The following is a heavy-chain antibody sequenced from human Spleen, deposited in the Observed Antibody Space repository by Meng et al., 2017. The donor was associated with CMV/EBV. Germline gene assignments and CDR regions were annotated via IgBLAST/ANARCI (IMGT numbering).Heavy chain of an antibody. D-gene: IGHD3-22*01. CDR3: ARWSSYYYDSSGYYPLGSVSHYYYGMDV. Sequence: ASVKVSCKAFGYTFTGYYMHWVRQAPGQGLEWMGWINPNSGGTKYAQKFQGRVTMTRDTSISTAYMELSSLRSEDTAMYYCARWSSYYYDSSGYYPLGSVSHYYYGMDVWGLGTSVTVSS. V-gene: IGHV1-2*02. CDR2: INPNSGGT. J-gene: IGHJ6*02. CDR1: GYTFTGYY.